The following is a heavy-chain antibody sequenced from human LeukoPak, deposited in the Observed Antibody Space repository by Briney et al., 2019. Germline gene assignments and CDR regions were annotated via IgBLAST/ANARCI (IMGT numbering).Heavy chain of an antibody. CDR1: GFTFSSYS. CDR2: ISSSSSTL. V-gene: IGHV3-48*02. D-gene: IGHD7-27*01. CDR3: ARESWGFDY. Sequence: GGSLRLSCAASGFTFSSYSMNWVRQAPGKGLEWVSYISSSSSTLYYADSVKGRFIISRDNAKNSLYLQMNSLGDEDTAVYYCARESWGFDYWGQGTLVTVSS. J-gene: IGHJ4*02.